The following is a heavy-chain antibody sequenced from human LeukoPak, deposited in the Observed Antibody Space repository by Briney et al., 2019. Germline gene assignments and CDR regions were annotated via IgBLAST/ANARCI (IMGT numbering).Heavy chain of an antibody. CDR2: IYHSGST. Sequence: SETLSLTCTVSGYPISSGYYWGWIRQPPGKGLEWIGSIYHSGSTYYNPSLKGRVTISVDTSKNQFSLKLSSVTAADTAVYYCARDSLVVVATIDYWGQGTLVTVSS. CDR1: GYPISSGYY. CDR3: ARDSLVVVATIDY. J-gene: IGHJ4*02. V-gene: IGHV4-38-2*02. D-gene: IGHD2-15*01.